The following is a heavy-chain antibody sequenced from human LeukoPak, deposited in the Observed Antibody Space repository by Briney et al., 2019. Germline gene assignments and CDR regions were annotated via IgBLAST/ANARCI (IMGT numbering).Heavy chain of an antibody. Sequence: PSETLSLTSTVSGGSVSSGNYYWSWIRQPPGKGLEWIGCIYSSGSTKYNPSLKSQVTISVDTSKNHFSLKLSSVTAADTAVYYCARNVGSMMRVASEDAFDMWGQGTLVTVSS. CDR1: GGSVSSGNYY. CDR3: ARNVGSMMRVASEDAFDM. CDR2: IYSSGST. V-gene: IGHV4-61*03. D-gene: IGHD3-16*01. J-gene: IGHJ3*02.